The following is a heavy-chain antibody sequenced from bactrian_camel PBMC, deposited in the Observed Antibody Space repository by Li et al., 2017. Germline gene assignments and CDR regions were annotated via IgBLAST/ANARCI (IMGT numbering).Heavy chain of an antibody. CDR1: GITTDEAD. CDR2: LSTAGGT. D-gene: IGHD5*01. J-gene: IGHJ4*01. V-gene: IGHV3S53*01. Sequence: VQLVESGGGSVQAGGSLRLSCTASGITTDEADMEWYRQRPGNECELVAKLSTAGGTDFPNSEIERFTISRNNAKNTVYLQMNSLTPEDTAVYYCAVNRGLRRRRSCRDIGGYWGQGTQVTVS. CDR3: AVNRGLRRRRSCRDIGGY.